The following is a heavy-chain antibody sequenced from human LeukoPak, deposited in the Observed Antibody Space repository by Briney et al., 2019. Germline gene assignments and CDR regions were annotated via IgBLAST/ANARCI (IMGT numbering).Heavy chain of an antibody. CDR3: ARGRKWELPQPLDY. J-gene: IGHJ4*02. CDR2: IYHSGST. CDR1: GGSISSGGYY. D-gene: IGHD1-26*01. V-gene: IGHV4-30-2*01. Sequence: SETLSLTCTVSGGSISSGGYYWSWIRQPPGKGLEWIGYIYHSGSTYYNPSLKSRVTISVDRSKNQFSLKLSSVTAADTAVYYCARGRKWELPQPLDYWGQGTLVTVSS.